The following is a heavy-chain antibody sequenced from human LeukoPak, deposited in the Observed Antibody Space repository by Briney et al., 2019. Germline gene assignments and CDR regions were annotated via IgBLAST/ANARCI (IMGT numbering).Heavy chain of an antibody. CDR1: GYTFTDYD. Sequence: GASVKVSCKASGYTFTDYDINWVRQATGQGLAWMGWMNPNSTNTDFAQSFYAQKFQGRVTMSRDTSINTAYMELSSLRSEDTAVYFCARSWDALDVWGQGTMVTVSS. D-gene: IGHD6-13*01. J-gene: IGHJ3*01. CDR2: MNPNSTNT. CDR3: ARSWDALDV. V-gene: IGHV1-8*01.